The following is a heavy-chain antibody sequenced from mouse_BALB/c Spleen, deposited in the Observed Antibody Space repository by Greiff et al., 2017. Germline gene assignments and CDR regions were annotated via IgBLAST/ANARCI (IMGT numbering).Heavy chain of an antibody. V-gene: IGHV5-12-2*01. Sequence: EVQGVESGGGLVQPGGSLKLSCAASGFTFSSYTMSWVRQTPEKRLEWVAYISNGGGSTYYPDTVKGRFTISRDNAKNTLYLQMSSLKSEDTAMYYCARQGDGGFAYWGQGTLVTVSA. CDR2: ISNGGGST. CDR3: ARQGDGGFAY. J-gene: IGHJ3*01. D-gene: IGHD3-3*01. CDR1: GFTFSSYT.